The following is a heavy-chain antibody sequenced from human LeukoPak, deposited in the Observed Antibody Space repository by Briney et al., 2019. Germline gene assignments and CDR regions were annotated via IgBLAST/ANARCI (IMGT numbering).Heavy chain of an antibody. V-gene: IGHV3-48*03. D-gene: IGHD6-13*01. Sequence: PGGSLRLSCAASGFTFSSYEMNWVRQAPGKGLEWVSYISSSGSTIYYADSVKGRFTISRDNSKNTLYLQMNSLRAEDTAVYYCGKDSSSWAIDYWGQGTLVTVSS. J-gene: IGHJ4*02. CDR3: GKDSSSWAIDY. CDR2: ISSSGSTI. CDR1: GFTFSSYE.